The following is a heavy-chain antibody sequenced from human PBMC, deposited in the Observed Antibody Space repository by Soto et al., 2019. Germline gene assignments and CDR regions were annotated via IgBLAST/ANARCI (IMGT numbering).Heavy chain of an antibody. CDR3: ARRLLEYYYDSSGYYYPDY. V-gene: IGHV1-18*04. Sequence: QVPLVQSGAEVKKPGASVKVSCKASGYTFTSYGISWVRQAPGQGLEWMGWISAYNGNTNYAQKLQGRVTMTTDTSTSTAYMELRSLRSDDTAVYYCARRLLEYYYDSSGYYYPDYWGQGTLVTVSS. D-gene: IGHD3-22*01. CDR1: GYTFTSYG. CDR2: ISAYNGNT. J-gene: IGHJ4*02.